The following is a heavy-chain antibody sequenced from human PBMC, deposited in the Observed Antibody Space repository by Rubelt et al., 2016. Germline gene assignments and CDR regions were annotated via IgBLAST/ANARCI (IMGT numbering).Heavy chain of an antibody. CDR1: GFSFSSFW. J-gene: IGHJ4*02. CDR2: IKPDGSEK. Sequence: VQPGGSLRLSCAASGFSFSSFWMYWVRQAPGKGLEWVANIKPDGSEKYYVDSVKGRFTISRDDPKNTVYLQMDGLGAEDTAVYHCARGHYGRDYWGQGTLVTVSS. CDR3: ARGHYGRDY. V-gene: IGHV3-7*04. D-gene: IGHD3-16*01.